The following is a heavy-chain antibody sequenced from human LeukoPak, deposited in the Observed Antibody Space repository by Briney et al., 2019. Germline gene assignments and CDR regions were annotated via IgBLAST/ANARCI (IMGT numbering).Heavy chain of an antibody. V-gene: IGHV4-39*01. D-gene: IGHD3-10*01. CDR3: ARQDYYGSGSPGLFDY. CDR2: IYYSGST. CDR1: GGSISSSSYY. Sequence: SETLSLTCTVSGGSISSSSYYWGWIRQPPGKGLEWIGSIYYSGSTHYNPSLKSRVTISVDTSKNQFSLKLSSVTAADTAVYYCARQDYYGSGSPGLFDYWGQGTLVTVSS. J-gene: IGHJ4*02.